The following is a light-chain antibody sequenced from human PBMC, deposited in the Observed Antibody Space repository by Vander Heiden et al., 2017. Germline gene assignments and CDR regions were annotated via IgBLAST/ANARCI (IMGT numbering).Light chain of an antibody. V-gene: IGLV2-14*01. CDR1: NRDLGGANY. Sequence: QSAPTQPASLSGSPPHQSTISCTGTNRDLGGANYVSGHQHHPASAPNLILSEVSDRHPGVSTRFSGSKSGNTASLTIGGLLTEDEADYYWSSFTGTNAGVLGGGTKLTVL. CDR3: SSFTGTNAGV. J-gene: IGLJ2*01. CDR2: EVS.